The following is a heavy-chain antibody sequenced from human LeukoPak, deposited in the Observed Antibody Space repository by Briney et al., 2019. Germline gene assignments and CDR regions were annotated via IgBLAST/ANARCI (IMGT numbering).Heavy chain of an antibody. CDR1: GFTFGSYT. Sequence: GGSLRLSCAVPGFTFGSYTMNWVRPAPGKGLEWVSHISSTSTTYYADSVKGRFTTSRDNAKNLLYLQMNSLRDEDTAVYYCAAAGDYWGQGTLVTVSS. D-gene: IGHD3-10*01. V-gene: IGHV3-48*02. CDR3: AAAGDY. CDR2: ISSTSTT. J-gene: IGHJ4*02.